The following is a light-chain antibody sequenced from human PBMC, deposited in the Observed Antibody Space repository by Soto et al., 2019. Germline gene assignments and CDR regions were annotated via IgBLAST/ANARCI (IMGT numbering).Light chain of an antibody. CDR2: DVT. CDR3: CSYGGSFPYV. V-gene: IGLV2-11*01. Sequence: QSVLTQPPSVSGSPGQSVTIPCTGTSSDVGGYDYVSWYQQRPGKAPKLLIYDVTKRPSGVPDRFSGSKSGNTASLTISGLQAEDEADFYCCSYGGSFPYVFGTGTKVTVL. CDR1: SSDVGGYDY. J-gene: IGLJ1*01.